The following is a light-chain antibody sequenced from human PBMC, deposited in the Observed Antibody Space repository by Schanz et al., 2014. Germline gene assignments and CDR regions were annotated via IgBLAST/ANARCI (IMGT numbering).Light chain of an antibody. Sequence: QSALTQPPSASGSPGQSVTISCTGTSSDVGGYNFVSWYQQHPGKAPKLMIYEVTKRPSGVSNRFSGSKSGNTASLTISGLQAEDEADYYCSSYTGSTSFWVFGGGTKVTVL. CDR3: SSYTGSTSFWV. J-gene: IGLJ3*02. CDR2: EVT. CDR1: SSDVGGYNF. V-gene: IGLV2-8*01.